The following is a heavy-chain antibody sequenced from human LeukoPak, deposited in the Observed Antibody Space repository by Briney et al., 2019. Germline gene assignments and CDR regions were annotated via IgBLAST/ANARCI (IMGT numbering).Heavy chain of an antibody. D-gene: IGHD3-10*01. J-gene: IGHJ6*03. V-gene: IGHV3-9*01. CDR3: AKGPMVRGVYYMDV. CDR1: GFTFDDYA. CDR2: INWNSDSI. Sequence: PGGSLRLSCAVYGFTFDDYAMHWVRQVPGKGLEWVSGINWNSDSIGYADSVKGRFTTSRDNAKNSLYLQMNSLRAEDTAVYYCAKGPMVRGVYYMDVWGKGTTVTISS.